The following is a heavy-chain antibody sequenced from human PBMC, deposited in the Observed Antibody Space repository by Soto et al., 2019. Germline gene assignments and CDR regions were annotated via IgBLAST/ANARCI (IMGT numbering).Heavy chain of an antibody. CDR2: ISGSGGST. D-gene: IGHD2-15*01. Sequence: EVQLLESGGGLVQPGGSLRLSCAASGFTFSSYAMSWVRQAPGKGLEWVSAISGSGGSTYYADSVKGRFTISRDNSKNTMDLQMNSLRVEDTAVYYCAKQGVDGGAFDYCGQGTLVTVSS. J-gene: IGHJ4*02. CDR1: GFTFSSYA. V-gene: IGHV3-23*01. CDR3: AKQGVDGGAFDY.